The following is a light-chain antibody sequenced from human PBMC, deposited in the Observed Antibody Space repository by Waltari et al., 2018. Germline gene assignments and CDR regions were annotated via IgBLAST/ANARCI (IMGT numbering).Light chain of an antibody. Sequence: VMTQSPESLAVSLGVRATINFKSSHSVLYSYNNNNYLAWYQQNPGQPPKLLIYWASTRESGVPDRFSGSGSGTDFTLTISSLQAEDVAVYYCQQYYDVPFAFGPGTKVNIK. J-gene: IGKJ3*01. CDR2: WAS. V-gene: IGKV4-1*01. CDR1: HSVLYSYNNNNY. CDR3: QQYYDVPFA.